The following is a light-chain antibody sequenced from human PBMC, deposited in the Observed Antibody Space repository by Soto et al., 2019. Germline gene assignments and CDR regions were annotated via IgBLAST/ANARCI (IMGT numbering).Light chain of an antibody. Sequence: QSALTQPPSASGSPGQSVTISCTGTSSDVGAFNYVSWYQQHPGKAPKLMIYEVNKRPSGVPDRFSGSKSGNTASLTVSGLQAEDEDDYYCSSYAGSNNLRVFGGGTKLTVL. V-gene: IGLV2-8*01. CDR3: SSYAGSNNLRV. CDR1: SSDVGAFNY. J-gene: IGLJ3*02. CDR2: EVN.